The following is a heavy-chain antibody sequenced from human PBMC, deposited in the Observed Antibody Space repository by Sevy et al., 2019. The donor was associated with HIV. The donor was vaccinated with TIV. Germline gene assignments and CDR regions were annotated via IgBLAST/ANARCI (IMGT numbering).Heavy chain of an antibody. D-gene: IGHD3-3*01. CDR1: GFTFSSYG. J-gene: IGHJ3*02. Sequence: GGSLRLSCAASGFTFSSYGMHWVRQAPGKGLEWVAVIWYDGSNKYYPDSVKGRFTISRDNSKNTLYLQMNSLRAEDTAVYYCARVIQYTIFGVVIPNDAFDIWGQGTMVTVSS. CDR2: IWYDGSNK. V-gene: IGHV3-33*01. CDR3: ARVIQYTIFGVVIPNDAFDI.